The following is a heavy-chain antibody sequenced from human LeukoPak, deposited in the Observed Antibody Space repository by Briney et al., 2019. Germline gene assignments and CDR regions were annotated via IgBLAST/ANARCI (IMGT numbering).Heavy chain of an antibody. CDR3: AQTVGQRGSLTIFGVVRY. D-gene: IGHD3-3*01. V-gene: IGHV3-30*02. CDR2: IRFDGSNK. CDR1: GFTFSSYG. Sequence: GGPLRLSCAASGFTFSSYGMHWVRQAPGKGLEWVAFIRFDGSNKYYADSVKGRFTISRDNSKNTLYLQMNSLRPEGTAVYYCAQTVGQRGSLTIFGVVRYWGQGTLITVSS. J-gene: IGHJ4*02.